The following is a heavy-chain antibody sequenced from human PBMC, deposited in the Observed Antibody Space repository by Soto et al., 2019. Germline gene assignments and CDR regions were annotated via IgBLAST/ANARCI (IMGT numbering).Heavy chain of an antibody. CDR1: GASISSHTYY. CDR2: IYYSGRT. V-gene: IGHV4-39*01. Sequence: SETLSLTCTVSGASISSHTYYWGWIRQPPGKGLEWIGSIYYSGRTYYNPSLKSRVTISLDTSDKQFSLKFTSVTAADTAVYYCARQPYFYDSGPSRLDDCGQGTMVTV. D-gene: IGHD3-10*01. J-gene: IGHJ4*02. CDR3: ARQPYFYDSGPSRLDD.